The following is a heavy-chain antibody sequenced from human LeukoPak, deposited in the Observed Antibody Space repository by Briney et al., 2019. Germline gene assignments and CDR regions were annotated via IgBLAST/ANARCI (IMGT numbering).Heavy chain of an antibody. V-gene: IGHV4-4*02. D-gene: IGHD3-10*01. Sequence: SETLSLTCTVSGDSISSYYWSWVRQPPGKGLEWIGEIYHSGSTNYNPSLKSRVTISVDKSKNQFSLKLSSVTAADTAVYYCAVGGVYLRGGAEAFDIWGQGTMVTVPS. CDR2: IYHSGST. CDR1: GDSISSYY. CDR3: AVGGVYLRGGAEAFDI. J-gene: IGHJ3*02.